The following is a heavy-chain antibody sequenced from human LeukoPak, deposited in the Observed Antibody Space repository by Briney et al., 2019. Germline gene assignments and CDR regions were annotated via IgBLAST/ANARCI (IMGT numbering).Heavy chain of an antibody. Sequence: GRSLRLSCAASGFTVSSYYMSWVRQAPGKGLEWVSVIYSGGSTYYADSVKGRFTISRDNSKNTLYLQMNSLRAEDTAVYYCARVGTGGWSYFQHWGQGTLVTVSS. CDR1: GFTVSSYY. V-gene: IGHV3-53*01. D-gene: IGHD6-19*01. J-gene: IGHJ1*01. CDR2: IYSGGST. CDR3: ARVGTGGWSYFQH.